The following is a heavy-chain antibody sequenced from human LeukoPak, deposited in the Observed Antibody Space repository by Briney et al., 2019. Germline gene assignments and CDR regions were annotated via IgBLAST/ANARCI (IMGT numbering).Heavy chain of an antibody. CDR3: PRAPFFGSGSLPFDY. J-gene: IGHJ4*02. V-gene: IGHV4-59*01. Sequence: PSETLSLTCTVSGGSISSYYWSWIRQPPGKGLEWIGYIYYSGSTNYNPSLKSRVTISVDTSKNQFSLKLSSVTAADTAVYYCPRAPFFGSGSLPFDYWGQGTLVTVSS. D-gene: IGHD3-10*01. CDR1: GGSISSYY. CDR2: IYYSGST.